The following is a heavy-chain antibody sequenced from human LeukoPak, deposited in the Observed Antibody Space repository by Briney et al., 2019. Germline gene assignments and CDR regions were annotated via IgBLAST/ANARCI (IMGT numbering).Heavy chain of an antibody. J-gene: IGHJ5*02. CDR3: ARGGVAKLGPLDL. CDR2: MNPNSGNT. V-gene: IGHV1-8*01. D-gene: IGHD7-27*01. CDR1: EYTFTSYD. Sequence: ASVKVSCKASEYTFTSYDINWVRQATGQGLEWMGWMNPNSGNTGYAQKFQGRVTMTRDTSTSTVYMELSSLRSEDTAVYYCARGGVAKLGPLDLWGQGTLVTVSS.